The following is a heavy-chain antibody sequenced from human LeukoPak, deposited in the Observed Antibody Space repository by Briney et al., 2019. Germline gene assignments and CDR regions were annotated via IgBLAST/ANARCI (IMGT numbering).Heavy chain of an antibody. Sequence: SVKVSCKASGGTFSSYAISRVRQAPGQGLEWMGGIIPIFGTANYAQKFQGRVTITADESTSTAYMELSSLRSEDAAVYYCAREGYSGYDDYWGQGTLVTVSS. D-gene: IGHD5-12*01. V-gene: IGHV1-69*13. CDR3: AREGYSGYDDY. CDR1: GGTFSSYA. J-gene: IGHJ4*02. CDR2: IIPIFGTA.